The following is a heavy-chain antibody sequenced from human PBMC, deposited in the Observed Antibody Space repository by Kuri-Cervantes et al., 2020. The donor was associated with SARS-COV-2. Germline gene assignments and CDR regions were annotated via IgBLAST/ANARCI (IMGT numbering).Heavy chain of an antibody. CDR3: VKSPAGSLFLPATSFDY. CDR2: ISYDGSNK. D-gene: IGHD3-22*01. J-gene: IGHJ4*02. V-gene: IGHV3-30*15. CDR1: GFTFSSYA. Sequence: GESLKISCAASGFTFSSYAMHWVRQAPGKGLEWVAVISYDGSNKYYADSVKGRFTISRDNSKNTLYLQMSSLRAEDTAVYYCVKSPAGSLFLPATSFDYWGQGTLVTVSS.